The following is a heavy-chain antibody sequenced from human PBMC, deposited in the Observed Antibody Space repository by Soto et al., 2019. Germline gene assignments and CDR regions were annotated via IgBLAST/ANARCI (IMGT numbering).Heavy chain of an antibody. CDR2: IWYDGSNK. D-gene: IGHD2-15*01. CDR3: ARELPGYAFDI. V-gene: IGHV3-33*01. Sequence: PGGSLRLSCAASGFTFSSYGMHWVRQAPGKGLEWVAVIWYDGSNKYYADSVKGRFTISRDNSKNTLYLQMNSLRAEDTAVYYCARELPGYAFDIWGQGTMVTGSS. CDR1: GFTFSSYG. J-gene: IGHJ3*02.